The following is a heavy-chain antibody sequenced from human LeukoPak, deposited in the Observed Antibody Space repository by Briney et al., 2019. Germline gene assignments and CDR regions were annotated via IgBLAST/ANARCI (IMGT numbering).Heavy chain of an antibody. Sequence: PGGSLRLSCAASGFTFSSFGMHWVRQAPGKGLEWVAFMPFDGTYKYYADSVKGRFTISRDNTKNTLYLQMNSLRAEDTAVYYCAKDSPIKKWLNFDYWGQGTLVTVST. CDR1: GFTFSSFG. CDR2: MPFDGTYK. CDR3: AKDSPIKKWLNFDY. D-gene: IGHD5-18*01. J-gene: IGHJ4*02. V-gene: IGHV3-30*02.